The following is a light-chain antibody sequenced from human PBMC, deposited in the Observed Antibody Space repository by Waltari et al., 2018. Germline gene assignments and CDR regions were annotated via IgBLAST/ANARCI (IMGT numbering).Light chain of an antibody. V-gene: IGKV3-15*01. J-gene: IGKJ2*01. CDR3: QQYDDWS. Sequence: EIVLTQSPATLSVSPGGRATLYCRASQSVTTNLAWYQQRPGQAPSLLIYDASTRATGVPARFSGSGSGTEFTLTISSLQSTDFAVYYCQQYDDWSFGQGTKLEIK. CDR2: DAS. CDR1: QSVTTN.